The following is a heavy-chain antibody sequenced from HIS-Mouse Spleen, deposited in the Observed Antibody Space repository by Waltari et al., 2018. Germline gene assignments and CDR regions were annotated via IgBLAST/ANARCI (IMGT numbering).Heavy chain of an antibody. D-gene: IGHD6-13*01. CDR3: AREYSSSWYYYYGMDV. CDR2: ISYDGSNK. Sequence: QVQLVASGGGVVQPGRSLRLSCSASGFTFSSYAMHWVRQAPGKGMEWVAVISYDGSNKYYTDSVKGRFIISRDNSKNTLYLQMNSLRAEDTAVYYCAREYSSSWYYYYGMDVWGQGTTVTVSS. J-gene: IGHJ6*02. CDR1: GFTFSSYA. V-gene: IGHV3-30-3*01.